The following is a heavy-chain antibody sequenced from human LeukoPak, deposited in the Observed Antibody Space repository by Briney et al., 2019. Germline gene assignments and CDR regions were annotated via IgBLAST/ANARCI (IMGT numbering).Heavy chain of an antibody. CDR2: INHSGST. Sequence: PSETLSLTCAVYGGSFSGYYWSWLRQPPGKGLEWIGEINHSGSTNYNPSLKSRVTISVDTSKNQFSLKLSSVTAADTAVYYCARGQQYYDFWSDHNWFDPWGQGTLVTVSS. CDR1: GGSFSGYY. D-gene: IGHD3-3*01. V-gene: IGHV4-34*01. CDR3: ARGQQYYDFWSDHNWFDP. J-gene: IGHJ5*02.